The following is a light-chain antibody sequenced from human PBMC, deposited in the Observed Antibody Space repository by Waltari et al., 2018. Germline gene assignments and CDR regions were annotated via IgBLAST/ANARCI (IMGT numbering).Light chain of an antibody. J-gene: IGKJ3*01. V-gene: IGKV1-39*01. CDR2: DAS. CDR1: QSITTY. Sequence: DIQMTQSPSSLSASVGDRVTITCRASQSITTYLNWYQQKPGKAPKLLIYDASSLQSGVPSRFSGSGSVTDFTLTISSLQPEDFATYYCQQIYSTLITFGPGTKVEIK. CDR3: QQIYSTLIT.